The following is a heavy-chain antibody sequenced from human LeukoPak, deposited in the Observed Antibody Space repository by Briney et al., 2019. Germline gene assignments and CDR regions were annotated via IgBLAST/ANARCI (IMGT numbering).Heavy chain of an antibody. Sequence: GGSLRLSCAASGFTSSSYSMNWVRQAPGKGLEWVSSISSSSSYIYYADSVKGRFTISRDNAKNSLYLQMNSLRAEDTAVYYCARESHGGFDPWGQGTLVTVSS. V-gene: IGHV3-21*01. CDR3: ARESHGGFDP. CDR1: GFTSSSYS. CDR2: ISSSSSYI. J-gene: IGHJ5*02.